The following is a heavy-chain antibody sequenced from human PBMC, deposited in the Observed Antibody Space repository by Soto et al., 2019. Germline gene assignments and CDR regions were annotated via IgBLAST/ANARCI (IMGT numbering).Heavy chain of an antibody. J-gene: IGHJ4*02. CDR1: GFTFSSYG. Sequence: GGYLRLSCAASGFTFSSYGMHWVRQAPGKGLEWVAVIWYDGSNKYYADSVKGRFTISRDNSNNTLYLQMNSLRAEDTAVYYSARDTTHWSSSRGDYFDYCDQVTRVSVSS. CDR3: ARDTTHWSSSRGDYFDY. V-gene: IGHV3-33*01. CDR2: IWYDGSNK. D-gene: IGHD6-13*01.